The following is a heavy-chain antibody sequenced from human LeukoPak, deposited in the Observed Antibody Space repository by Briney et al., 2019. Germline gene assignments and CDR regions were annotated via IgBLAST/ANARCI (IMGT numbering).Heavy chain of an antibody. V-gene: IGHV1-18*01. J-gene: IGHJ4*02. D-gene: IGHD3-22*01. CDR1: GCTFTSYG. CDR2: ISAYNGNT. Sequence: ASVKVSCKASGCTFTSYGISWVRQAPGQGLEWMGWISAYNGNTNYAQKLQGRVTMTTDTSTSTAYMELRSLRSDDTAVYYCARAASRSGWTYYYDSSGYYYYFDYWGQGTLVTVSS. CDR3: ARAASRSGWTYYYDSSGYYYYFDY.